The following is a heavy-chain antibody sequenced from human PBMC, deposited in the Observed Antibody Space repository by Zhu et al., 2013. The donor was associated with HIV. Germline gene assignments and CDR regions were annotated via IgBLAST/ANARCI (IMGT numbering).Heavy chain of an antibody. D-gene: IGHD3-9*01. CDR1: GYIFTSFG. J-gene: IGHJ4*02. V-gene: IGHV1-18*01. Sequence: QDQLVQSGAEMKKPGASVKVSCKASGYIFTSFGISWVRQAPGQGLEWMGWIKPDRGGVTNYAQKFQGRFTITRDTSINTMYMELSGLTSADTAKYYCARDNDWGPDFWGQGTLVTVSS. CDR2: IKPDRGGVT. CDR3: ARDNDWGPDF.